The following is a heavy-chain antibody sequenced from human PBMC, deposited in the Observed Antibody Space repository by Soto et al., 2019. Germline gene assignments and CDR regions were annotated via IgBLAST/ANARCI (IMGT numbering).Heavy chain of an antibody. CDR1: GFTFSNYA. CDR3: ASGAVEMVH. Sequence: GSLRLSCAASGFTFSNYAMSWVRQAPGKGLEWVSSISTSGGSTYFADSVKGRFTISRDNSKNTLYLQMNSLRAEDTAVYYCASGAVEMVHWGKGPLVTVSS. D-gene: IGHD3-10*01. V-gene: IGHV3-23*01. J-gene: IGHJ4*02. CDR2: ISTSGGST.